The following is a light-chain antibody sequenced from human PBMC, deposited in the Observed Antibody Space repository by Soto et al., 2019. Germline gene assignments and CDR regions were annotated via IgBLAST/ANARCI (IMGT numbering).Light chain of an antibody. Sequence: QSALTQPPSASGSLGQSVTISCTGTSSDVGGYNYVYWHQQHPGKAPKVMIYEVTKRPPGVPDRFYGSKSGNTASLTVSGLQAEDEADYYCSSFAGGGNPVLLGGGTKLTVL. J-gene: IGLJ2*01. V-gene: IGLV2-8*01. CDR2: EVT. CDR1: SSDVGGYNY. CDR3: SSFAGGGNPVL.